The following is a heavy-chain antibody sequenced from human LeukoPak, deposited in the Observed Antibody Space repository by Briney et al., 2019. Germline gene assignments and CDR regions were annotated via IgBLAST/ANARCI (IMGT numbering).Heavy chain of an antibody. V-gene: IGHV3-23*01. Sequence: GGSLRLSRAASGFTFSSYAMSWVRQAPGKGLEWVSAISGSGGSTYYATSVKGRFSVSRDNTKNTFHLQMNSLRAEDTAIYYCAKLQTAVVPAATLGFDSWGQGTLVTVSS. D-gene: IGHD2-2*01. J-gene: IGHJ4*02. CDR3: AKLQTAVVPAATLGFDS. CDR1: GFTFSSYA. CDR2: ISGSGGST.